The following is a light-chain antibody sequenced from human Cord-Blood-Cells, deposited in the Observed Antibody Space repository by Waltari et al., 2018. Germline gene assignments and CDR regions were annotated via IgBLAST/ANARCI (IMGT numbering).Light chain of an antibody. CDR3: CSYAGSSSFG. Sequence: SALSLPASVSGSPVPSIPLSSTRTRNDVGSYNLVSWYQQHPGKSPKLMMYEGSKRPSGVSNRFSGSKSGNTASLTISGLQAEDDSDYYCCSYAGSSSFGFAGGTKLTGL. V-gene: IGLV2-23*03. CDR1: RNDVGSYNL. J-gene: IGLJ2*01. CDR2: EGS.